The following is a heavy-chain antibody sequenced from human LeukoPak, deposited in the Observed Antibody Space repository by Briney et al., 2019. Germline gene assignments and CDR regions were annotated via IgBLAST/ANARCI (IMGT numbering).Heavy chain of an antibody. CDR1: GFTFSSYA. Sequence: GRSLRLSCAASGFTFSSYAMHWVRQAPGKGLEWVAVISYDGSNKYYADSVKGRFTISRDNSKNTLYLQMNSLRAEDTAVYYCARDYGGSSPFDYWGQGTLVTVSS. CDR3: ARDYGGSSPFDY. J-gene: IGHJ4*02. CDR2: ISYDGSNK. D-gene: IGHD4-23*01. V-gene: IGHV3-30*04.